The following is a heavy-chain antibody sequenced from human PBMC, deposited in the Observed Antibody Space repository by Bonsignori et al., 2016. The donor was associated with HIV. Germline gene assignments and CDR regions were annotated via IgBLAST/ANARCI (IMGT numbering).Heavy chain of an antibody. D-gene: IGHD5-24*01. CDR2: IRYDGRNQ. J-gene: IGHJ4*02. V-gene: IGHV3-30*02. CDR3: AKEDRDGYSLDY. Sequence: WIRQPPGKGLEWLAFIRYDGRNQYYADSVKGRFTISRDDSKNTLYLQMNRLRPEDTAVYYCAKEDRDGYSLDYWGQGTLVTVSS.